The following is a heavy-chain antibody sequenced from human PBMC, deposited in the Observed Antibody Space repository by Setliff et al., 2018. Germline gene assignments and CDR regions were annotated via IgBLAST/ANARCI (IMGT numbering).Heavy chain of an antibody. V-gene: IGHV1-18*01. Sequence: ASVKVSCKASSYTFSSYGISWVRQAPGQGLEWMGWISAYNGGTNYAQNLQGRVTMTTDTSTSTAYMELRGLRSDDTAVYYCARDRRNIVVAVVNAAFDIWGQGTMVTVSS. CDR3: ARDRRNIVVAVVNAAFDI. J-gene: IGHJ3*02. CDR1: SYTFSSYG. CDR2: ISAYNGGT. D-gene: IGHD2-15*01.